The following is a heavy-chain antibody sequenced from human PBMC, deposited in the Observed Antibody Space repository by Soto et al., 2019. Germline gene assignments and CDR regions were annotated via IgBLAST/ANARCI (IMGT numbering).Heavy chain of an antibody. CDR3: VREVQGNCTNGVCFIYYYYYMDV. Sequence: QVQLVQSGAEVKKPGSSVKVSCKASGGTFSSYTISWVRQAPGQGLEWMGRIIPILGIANYAQKFQGRVTITADKSTSTAYMELSSLRSEDTAVYYCVREVQGNCTNGVCFIYYYYYMDVWGKGTTVTVSS. J-gene: IGHJ6*03. D-gene: IGHD2-8*01. V-gene: IGHV1-69*08. CDR1: GGTFSSYT. CDR2: IIPILGIA.